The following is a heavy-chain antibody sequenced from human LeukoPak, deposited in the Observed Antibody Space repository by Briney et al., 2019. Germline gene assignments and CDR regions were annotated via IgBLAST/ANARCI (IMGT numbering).Heavy chain of an antibody. D-gene: IGHD3-16*01. CDR3: ARIDGVNWFDP. CDR2: IYHSGST. V-gene: IGHV4-38-2*02. CDR1: GYSISSGYY. Sequence: SETLSLTCTVSGYSISSGYYWGWIRPPPGKGLEWIGSIYHSGSTYYNPSLKSRVTISVDTSKNQFSLKLSSVTAADTAVYYCARIDGVNWFDPWGQGTLVTVSS. J-gene: IGHJ5*02.